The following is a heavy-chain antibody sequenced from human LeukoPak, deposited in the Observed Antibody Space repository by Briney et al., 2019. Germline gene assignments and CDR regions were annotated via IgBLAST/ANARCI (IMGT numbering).Heavy chain of an antibody. CDR3: ARDVDIVVVPAAIGY. CDR1: GYTFTGYY. CDR2: INPNSGGT. V-gene: IGHV1-2*02. D-gene: IGHD2-2*03. Sequence: ASVKVSCKPSGYTFTGYYMHWVRQAPGQGLEWMGWINPNSGGTNYAQKFQGRVTMTRDTSISTAYMELSRLRSDDTAVYYCARDVDIVVVPAAIGYWGQGTLVTVSS. J-gene: IGHJ4*02.